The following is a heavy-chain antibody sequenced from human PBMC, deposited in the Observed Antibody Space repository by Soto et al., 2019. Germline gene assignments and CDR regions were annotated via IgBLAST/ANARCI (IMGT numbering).Heavy chain of an antibody. D-gene: IGHD6-13*01. J-gene: IGHJ4*02. V-gene: IGHV4-59*01. CDR2: VYNSGST. Sequence: RILQTPGKGLEWIGYVYNSGSTNYNPSLKSRVTISEDTSKSQFSLKVNSMTAADTAVYYCARYRREAVAGYTLDNWGQGILVTVSS. CDR3: ARYRREAVAGYTLDN.